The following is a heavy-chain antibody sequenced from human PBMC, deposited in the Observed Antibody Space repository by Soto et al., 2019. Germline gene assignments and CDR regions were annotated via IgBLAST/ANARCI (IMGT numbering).Heavy chain of an antibody. D-gene: IGHD3-22*01. CDR3: ARGVHYDTSGYYYFY. CDR2: IIPIFGTA. CDR1: GGTFSSYA. Sequence: SVKVSCKASGGTFSSYAIDWVRQAPGPGFEWMGGIIPIFGTANYAQKFQGRITITADESTSTAYMELRSLRSEDTAMYYCARGVHYDTSGYYYFYWGQGTQVTVSS. V-gene: IGHV1-69*13. J-gene: IGHJ4*02.